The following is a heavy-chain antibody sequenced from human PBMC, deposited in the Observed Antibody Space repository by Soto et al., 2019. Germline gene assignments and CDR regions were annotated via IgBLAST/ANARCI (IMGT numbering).Heavy chain of an antibody. Sequence: ASVKVSCKSSGYTFISYAMNWVRQAPGQRLEWMGWINAGNGNTKYSQKFQGRVTITRDTSASTGYMELSSLRSEDTAVYYCARDPGYSYGYNWGQGTLVTVSS. CDR1: GYTFISYA. J-gene: IGHJ4*02. D-gene: IGHD5-18*01. CDR3: ARDPGYSYGYN. CDR2: INAGNGNT. V-gene: IGHV1-3*01.